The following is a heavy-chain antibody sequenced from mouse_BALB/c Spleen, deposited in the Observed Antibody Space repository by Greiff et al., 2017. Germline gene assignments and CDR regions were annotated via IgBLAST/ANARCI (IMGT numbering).Heavy chain of an antibody. CDR1: GFNIKDTY. Sequence: EVKLQESGAELVKPGASVKLSCTASGFNIKDTYMHWVKQRPEQGLEWIGRIDPANGNTKYDPKFQGKATITADTSSNTAYLQLSSLTSEDTAVYYCARGEGNYVWFAYWGQGTLVTVSA. D-gene: IGHD2-1*01. V-gene: IGHV14-3*02. CDR3: ARGEGNYVWFAY. J-gene: IGHJ3*01. CDR2: IDPANGNT.